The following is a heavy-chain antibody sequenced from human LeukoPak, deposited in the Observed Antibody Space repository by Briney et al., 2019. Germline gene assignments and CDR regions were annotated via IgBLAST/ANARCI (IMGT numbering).Heavy chain of an antibody. CDR3: AKDTYSSSRPYYFDY. CDR1: GFTFSSYA. J-gene: IGHJ4*02. V-gene: IGHV3-23*01. Sequence: PGGSLRLSCAASGFTFSSYAMSWVRQAPGKGLEWVSAISGGGGNTYYADSEKGRFTISRDNSENTLYLQMNSLRAEDTAVYYCAKDTYSSSRPYYFDYWGQGTLVTVSS. CDR2: ISGGGGNT. D-gene: IGHD6-13*01.